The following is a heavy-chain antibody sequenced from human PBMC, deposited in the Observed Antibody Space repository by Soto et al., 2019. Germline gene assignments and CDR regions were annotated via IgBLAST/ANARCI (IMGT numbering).Heavy chain of an antibody. D-gene: IGHD3-22*01. CDR1: GLTFSSYG. Sequence: PGGSLRLSCAASGLTFSSYGMHWVRQAPGKGLEWVAVIWYDGSNKYYADSVKGRFTISRDNSKNTLYLQMNSLRAEDTAVYYCARDHESSDPITMIVVATVSPTDYWGQGTLVTVSS. CDR2: IWYDGSNK. CDR3: ARDHESSDPITMIVVATVSPTDY. V-gene: IGHV3-33*01. J-gene: IGHJ4*02.